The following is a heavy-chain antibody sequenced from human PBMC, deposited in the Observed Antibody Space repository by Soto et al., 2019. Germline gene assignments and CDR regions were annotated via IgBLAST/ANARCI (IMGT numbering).Heavy chain of an antibody. J-gene: IGHJ6*02. CDR3: AGCGGDCYSYYYYYGMDV. V-gene: IGHV3-30-3*01. CDR2: ISYDGSNK. Sequence: GGSLRLSCAASGFTFSSYAMHWVRQAPGKGLEWVAVISYDGSNKYYEDSVKGRFTIARDNSKNTLYLQMNSLRAEDTAVYYCAGCGGDCYSYYYYYGMDVWGQGTTVTVSS. D-gene: IGHD2-21*02. CDR1: GFTFSSYA.